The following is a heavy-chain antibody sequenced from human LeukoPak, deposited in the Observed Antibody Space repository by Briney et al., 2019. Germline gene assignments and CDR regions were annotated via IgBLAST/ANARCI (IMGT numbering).Heavy chain of an antibody. CDR1: GGSISSYY. CDR2: IHTSGST. CDR3: AKVDVVPASKAAYYMDV. J-gene: IGHJ6*03. D-gene: IGHD2-15*01. Sequence: PSETLSLTCTVSGGSISSYYWSWIQQPAGKGLEWIGRIHTSGSTNYNPSLKSRVTMSVDTSKNQFSLKLSSVTAADTAVYYCAKVDVVPASKAAYYMDVWGKGTTVTVSS. V-gene: IGHV4-4*07.